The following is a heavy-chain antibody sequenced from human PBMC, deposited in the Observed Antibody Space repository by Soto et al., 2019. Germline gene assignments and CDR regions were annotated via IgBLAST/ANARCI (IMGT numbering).Heavy chain of an antibody. D-gene: IGHD1-20*01. CDR1: GYTFTSYD. Sequence: ASVMVSRTASGYTFTSYDIYCVQLSTGQGLEWMGWMNPDSGNTGYAQKFQGRVTMTRNISISTAYMELSSLRSEDTAVYYCARGGGIAHGMDVWGQGTTVTVSS. V-gene: IGHV1-8*01. J-gene: IGHJ6*02. CDR2: MNPDSGNT. CDR3: ARGGGIAHGMDV.